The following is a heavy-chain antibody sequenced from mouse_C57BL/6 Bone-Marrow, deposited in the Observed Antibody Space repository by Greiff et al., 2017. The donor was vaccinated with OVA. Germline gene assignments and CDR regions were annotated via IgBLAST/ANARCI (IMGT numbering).Heavy chain of an antibody. J-gene: IGHJ2*01. D-gene: IGHD1-1*01. CDR2: IDPSDSYT. Sequence: QVQLQQPGAELVKPGASVKLSCKASGYTFTSYWMHWVKQRPGQGLEWIGEIDPSDSYTNYNQKFKGKSTLTVDKSSSTAYMQLSRLTSEDSAVYYCARSWITTVVAPFDYWGQGTTLTVSS. CDR3: ARSWITTVVAPFDY. CDR1: GYTFTSYW. V-gene: IGHV1-69*01.